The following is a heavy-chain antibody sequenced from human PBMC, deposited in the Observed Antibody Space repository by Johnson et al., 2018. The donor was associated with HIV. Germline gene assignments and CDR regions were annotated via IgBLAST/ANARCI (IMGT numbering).Heavy chain of an antibody. J-gene: IGHJ3*02. V-gene: IGHV3-23*04. CDR3: ARDHLRCAFDI. CDR1: GFTFSSYA. D-gene: IGHD4-17*01. Sequence: VQLVESGGGLVQPGGSLRLSCAASGFTFSSYAMNWVRQPPGEGLEWVSTVGGSTSSTSYADSVKGRFTFSRDNSKNTLYLQMNSLRAEDTAVYYCARDHLRCAFDIWGQGTMVTVSS. CDR2: VGGSTSST.